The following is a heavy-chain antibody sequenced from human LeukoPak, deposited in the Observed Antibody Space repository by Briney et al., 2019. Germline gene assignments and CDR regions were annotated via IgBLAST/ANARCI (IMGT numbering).Heavy chain of an antibody. J-gene: IGHJ4*02. CDR1: GDSISSGDYY. CDR2: INHSGST. V-gene: IGHV4-30-4*08. Sequence: SQTLSLTCTVSGDSISSGDYYWSWIRQPPGKGLEWIGEINHSGSTNYNPSLKSRVTISVDTSKNQFSLKLSSVTAADTAVYYCASGRYSSGYYYRDYWGQGTLVTVSS. D-gene: IGHD3-22*01. CDR3: ASGRYSSGYYYRDY.